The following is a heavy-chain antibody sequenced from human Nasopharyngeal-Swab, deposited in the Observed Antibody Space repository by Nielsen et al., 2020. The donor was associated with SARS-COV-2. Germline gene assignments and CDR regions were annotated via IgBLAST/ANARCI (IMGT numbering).Heavy chain of an antibody. J-gene: IGHJ6*02. CDR2: INAGNGNT. V-gene: IGHV1-3*01. Sequence: ASVKVSCKASGYTFTSYAMHWVRQAPGQRLEWMGWINAGNGNTKYSQKFQGRVTMTRDTSTSTVYMELSSLRSEDTAVYYCARDIILPDTIFGVVIPQTDVMDVWGQGTTVTVSS. CDR1: GYTFTSYA. D-gene: IGHD3-3*01. CDR3: ARDIILPDTIFGVVIPQTDVMDV.